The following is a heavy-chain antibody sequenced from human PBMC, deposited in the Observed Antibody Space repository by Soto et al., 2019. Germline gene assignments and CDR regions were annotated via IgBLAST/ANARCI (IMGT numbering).Heavy chain of an antibody. CDR3: ASPEMTIVTGGLGFDT. Sequence: QVQLRESGPGLEQPSQTLSLTCSVSGGSVSSGNYYWSWIRQPPGKGLEWIGYIHYTGTTYSNPSLKSRVIISMDTSKNQFSLKLTSVTAADTAVYFCASPEMTIVTGGLGFDTWGQGTLVTASS. V-gene: IGHV4-30-4*01. D-gene: IGHD2-8*02. CDR1: GGSVSSGNYY. CDR2: IHYTGTT. J-gene: IGHJ4*02.